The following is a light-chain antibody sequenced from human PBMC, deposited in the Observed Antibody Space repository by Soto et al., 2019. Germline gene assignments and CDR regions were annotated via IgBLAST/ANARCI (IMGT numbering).Light chain of an antibody. Sequence: DIQMTQSPSSLSASVGDRVTITCRASQGISNFLAWFQQKPGKVPRLLIHAASTLQSGVPSRFSGSGSGTEFTLSISSLQPEEVATYFCQKYDSAPRTFGQGTKVEIK. CDR1: QGISNF. J-gene: IGKJ1*01. CDR3: QKYDSAPRT. V-gene: IGKV1-27*01. CDR2: AAS.